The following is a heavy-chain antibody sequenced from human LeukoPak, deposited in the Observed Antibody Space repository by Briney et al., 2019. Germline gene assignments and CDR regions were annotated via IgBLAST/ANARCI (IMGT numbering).Heavy chain of an antibody. CDR3: ASHYGYTGYDPPPYFDY. CDR1: GGSISSSTYY. Sequence: PSETLSLTCTVSGGSISSSTYYWGWIRQPPGKGLEWIGTIYYRGSAYYNPSLKSRVTISVDTSKNQFSLKLRSVTAADTSVYYCASHYGYTGYDPPPYFDYWGQGALVTVSS. J-gene: IGHJ4*02. CDR2: IYYRGSA. D-gene: IGHD5-12*01. V-gene: IGHV4-39*01.